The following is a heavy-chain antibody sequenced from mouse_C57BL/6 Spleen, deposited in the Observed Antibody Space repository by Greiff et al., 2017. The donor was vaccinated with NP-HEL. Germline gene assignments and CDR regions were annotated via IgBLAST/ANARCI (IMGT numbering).Heavy chain of an antibody. CDR2: INPYNGGT. J-gene: IGHJ2*01. Sequence: EVKLQESGPVLVKPGASVKMSCKASGYTFTDYYMNWVKQSHGKSLEWIGVINPYNGGTSYNQKFKGKATLTVDKSSSTAYMELNSLTSEDSAVYYCARGPGYDYDGYYFDYWGQGTTLTVSS. CDR1: GYTFTDYY. D-gene: IGHD2-4*01. V-gene: IGHV1-19*01. CDR3: ARGPGYDYDGYYFDY.